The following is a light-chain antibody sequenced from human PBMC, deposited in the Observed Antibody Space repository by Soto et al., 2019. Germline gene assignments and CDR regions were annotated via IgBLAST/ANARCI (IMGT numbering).Light chain of an antibody. Sequence: QSALTQPPSASGSPGQSVTISCIGTSSDVGGYNYVSWYQQHPGKAPQLMIYEVSKRPSGVPDRFSGSKSSNTASLTVSGLQAEDEADYYCSSYAASNKLGVFGGGTKLTVL. CDR2: EVS. J-gene: IGLJ2*01. CDR1: SSDVGGYNY. V-gene: IGLV2-8*01. CDR3: SSYAASNKLGV.